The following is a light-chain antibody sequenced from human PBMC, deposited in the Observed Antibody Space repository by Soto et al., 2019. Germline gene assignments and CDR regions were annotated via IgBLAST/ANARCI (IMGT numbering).Light chain of an antibody. CDR1: LSVSTN. CDR3: QQYNNWPPLT. V-gene: IGKV3-15*01. J-gene: IGKJ2*01. CDR2: GAS. Sequence: EIVMTQSPVTLSVSPGERATLSCRASLSVSTNLAWYQQKHGQAPRLLIYGASARATGIPDRFSGSGSRTEFSLTISTLQSEDFAVYYCQQYNNWPPLTFGQGTKLEIK.